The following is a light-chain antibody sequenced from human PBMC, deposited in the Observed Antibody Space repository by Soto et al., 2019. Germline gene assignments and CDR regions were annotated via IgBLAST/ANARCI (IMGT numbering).Light chain of an antibody. J-gene: IGKJ4*01. V-gene: IGKV3-11*01. Sequence: IVLTQSPATLSLSPGERATLSCRASQNIDTYLAWYQQEPGQAPRLLIYDASNRAAGVPARFSGSGSGTDFTLTISSLEPEDFAVYYCQQRSDWPLTFGGGTKVDIK. CDR3: QQRSDWPLT. CDR1: QNIDTY. CDR2: DAS.